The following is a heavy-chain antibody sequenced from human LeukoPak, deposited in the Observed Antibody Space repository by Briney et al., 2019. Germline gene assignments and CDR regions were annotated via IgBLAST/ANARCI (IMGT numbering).Heavy chain of an antibody. V-gene: IGHV4-38-2*02. D-gene: IGHD2-15*01. J-gene: IGHJ4*02. Sequence: SETLSLTCTVSGYSISSGYYWGWIRQPPGKGLEWIGSIYHGGNTYNNPSLKSRVTISEDTSKNQFSLKLSSVTAADTAVYYCARGYLYYFDYWGQGTLVTVSS. CDR3: ARGYLYYFDY. CDR1: GYSISSGYY. CDR2: IYHGGNT.